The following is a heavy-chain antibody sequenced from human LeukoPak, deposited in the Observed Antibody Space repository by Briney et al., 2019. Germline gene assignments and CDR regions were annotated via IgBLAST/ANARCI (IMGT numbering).Heavy chain of an antibody. J-gene: IGHJ6*03. CDR2: VSSDGSID. D-gene: IGHD1-26*01. V-gene: IGHV3-30*18. Sequence: GGSLRLSCAASGFSFSTYGMHWVRQAPGKGLEWVAVVSSDGSIDYYADSVRGRFTISRDNSKNTLYLQMNSLRAEDTAMYYCAKDGRVGATVYYDYYYYYMDVWGKGTTVTVSS. CDR1: GFSFSTYG. CDR3: AKDGRVGATVYYDYYYYYMDV.